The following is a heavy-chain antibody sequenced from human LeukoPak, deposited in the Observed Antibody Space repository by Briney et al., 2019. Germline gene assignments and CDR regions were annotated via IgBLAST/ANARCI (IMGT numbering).Heavy chain of an antibody. D-gene: IGHD6-13*01. Sequence: PSETLSLTCAVYGGSFSGYYWSWIRQPPGKGLEWIGYIYYSGSTNYNPSLKSRVTISVDTSNNQFSLKLSSVTAADTAVYYCARAARSWSFDYWGQGTLVTVSS. CDR2: IYYSGST. CDR1: GGSFSGYY. V-gene: IGHV4-59*01. J-gene: IGHJ4*02. CDR3: ARAARSWSFDY.